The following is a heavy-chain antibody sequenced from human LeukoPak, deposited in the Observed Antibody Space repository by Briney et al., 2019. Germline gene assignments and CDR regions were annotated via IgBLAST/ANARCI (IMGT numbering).Heavy chain of an antibody. V-gene: IGHV4-38-2*02. Sequence: PSETLSLTCTVSGYSISSGYYWGWIRQPPGKGLEWIGSIYHSGSTYYNPSLKSRVTISVDTSKNQFSLKLSSVTAADTAVYYCARDVIVPTISDWFAPWGQGTLVTVSS. CDR3: ARDVIVPTISDWFAP. J-gene: IGHJ5*02. D-gene: IGHD5-12*01. CDR2: IYHSGST. CDR1: GYSISSGYY.